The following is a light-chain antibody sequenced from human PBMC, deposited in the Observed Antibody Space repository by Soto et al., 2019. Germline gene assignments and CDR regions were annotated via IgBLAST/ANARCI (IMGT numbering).Light chain of an antibody. Sequence: DIQMTQSPSTLSASVGDRVTITCRASQSISTWLAWYQQRSGKAPKLLIYEASSLGSGVPSRFSGSGSGTEFTLTISSLQTDDFSTYYCQQYHSYWTFGQGTKVDIK. CDR1: QSISTW. J-gene: IGKJ1*01. CDR3: QQYHSYWT. CDR2: EAS. V-gene: IGKV1-5*03.